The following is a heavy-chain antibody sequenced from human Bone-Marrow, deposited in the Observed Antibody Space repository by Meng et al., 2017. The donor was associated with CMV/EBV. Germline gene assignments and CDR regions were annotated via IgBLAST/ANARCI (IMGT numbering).Heavy chain of an antibody. J-gene: IGHJ6*02. Sequence: ASVKVSCKASGYTFTSNGISWVRQAPGQGLEWMGWISAYNGNTNYAQKLQGRVTMTTDTSTSTAYMELRSLRSDDTAVYYCARGGVQRDYDFWSGYSSGLYYGMDVWGQGTTVTVSS. CDR1: GYTFTSNG. V-gene: IGHV1-18*01. CDR2: ISAYNGNT. D-gene: IGHD3-3*01. CDR3: ARGGVQRDYDFWSGYSSGLYYGMDV.